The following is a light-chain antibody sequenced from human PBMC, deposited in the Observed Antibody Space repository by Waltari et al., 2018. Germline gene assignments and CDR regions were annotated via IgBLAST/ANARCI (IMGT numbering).Light chain of an antibody. CDR2: GAS. V-gene: IGKV1D-16*01. J-gene: IGKJ4*01. CDR3: QQYTDYPLT. CDR1: QGISSR. Sequence: TCRASQGISSRLAWYQQKPETAPKSLIYGASNLQSGVPSRFSGSESGTDFTLTINGLQPEDFATYYCQQYTDYPLTFGGWTKVEIK.